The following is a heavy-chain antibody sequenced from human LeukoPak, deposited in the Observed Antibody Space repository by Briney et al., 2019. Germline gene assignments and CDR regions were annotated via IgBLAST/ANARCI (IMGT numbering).Heavy chain of an antibody. CDR3: AREMRSPRGGFDY. D-gene: IGHD3-10*01. J-gene: IGHJ4*02. CDR1: SGSISSTSYY. CDR2: MYYSGSA. Sequence: SETLSLTCTVSSGSISSTSYYWGWIRQPPGMGLEWIGSMYYSGSAYYNPSLKSRVTISVDTSKSQFSLKLSSVTAADTAVYYCAREMRSPRGGFDYWDQGTLVTVSS. V-gene: IGHV4-39*07.